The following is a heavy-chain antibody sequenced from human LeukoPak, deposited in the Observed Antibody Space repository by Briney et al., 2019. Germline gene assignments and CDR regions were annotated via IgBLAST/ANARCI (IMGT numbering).Heavy chain of an antibody. V-gene: IGHV1-46*01. D-gene: IGHD1-26*01. CDR2: INPSGGSP. CDR1: GYTFTSYH. Sequence: ASVKVSCKASGYTFTSYHLHWVRQAPGQGLEWMGIINPSGGSPNYAQRFQGRVTMTRDMSTSTVNMELSSLRSEDTAVYYCARAQGSYYHYYMDVWGKGTTVTISS. J-gene: IGHJ6*03. CDR3: ARAQGSYYHYYMDV.